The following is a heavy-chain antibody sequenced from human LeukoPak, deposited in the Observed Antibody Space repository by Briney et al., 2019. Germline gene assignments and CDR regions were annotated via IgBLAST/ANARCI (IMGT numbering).Heavy chain of an antibody. Sequence: PSETLSLTCTVSGGSISSSSYYWGWIRQPRGKGLEWIGSIYYSGSTYYNPSLKSRVTISVDTSKNQFSLKLSSVTAADTAVYYCARDFRPREEGVRGVIIIDYWGQGTLVTVSS. CDR3: ARDFRPREEGVRGVIIIDY. D-gene: IGHD3-10*01. J-gene: IGHJ4*02. CDR1: GGSISSSSYY. CDR2: IYYSGST. V-gene: IGHV4-39*07.